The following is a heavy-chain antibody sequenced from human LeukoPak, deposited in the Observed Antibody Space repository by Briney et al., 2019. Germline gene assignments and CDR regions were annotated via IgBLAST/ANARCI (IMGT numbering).Heavy chain of an antibody. V-gene: IGHV3-73*01. CDR1: GFTFSGSA. J-gene: IGHJ3*02. Sequence: GGSLRLSCAASGFTFSGSAIHWVRQASGKGLEWVGRIRNKANSYATAYAASVKGRFTISRDDSKNTAYLQMNSLKTEDTAVYYCTPSRDGYNGAFDIWGQGTMVTVSS. CDR3: TPSRDGYNGAFDI. D-gene: IGHD5-24*01. CDR2: IRNKANSYAT.